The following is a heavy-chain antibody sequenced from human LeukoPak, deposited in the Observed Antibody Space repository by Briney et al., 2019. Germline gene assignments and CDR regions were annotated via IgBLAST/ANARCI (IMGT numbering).Heavy chain of an antibody. Sequence: GGSLRLSCAASGFTFSNAWMSWVRQAPGKGLEWVSAISGSGGSTYYADSVKGRFTISRDNSKNTLYLQMNSLRAEDTAVYYCAKGGLNDYGDYGGAPAFDIWGQGTMVTVSS. V-gene: IGHV3-23*01. D-gene: IGHD4-17*01. CDR3: AKGGLNDYGDYGGAPAFDI. CDR1: GFTFSNAW. J-gene: IGHJ3*02. CDR2: ISGSGGST.